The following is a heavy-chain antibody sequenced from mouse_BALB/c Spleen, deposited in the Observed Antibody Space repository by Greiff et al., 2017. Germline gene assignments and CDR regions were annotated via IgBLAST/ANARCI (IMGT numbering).Heavy chain of an antibody. D-gene: IGHD2-1*01. CDR3: TRLGDYYGNYEGYYYAMDY. CDR2: IRLKSNNYAT. CDR1: GFTFSNYW. V-gene: IGHV6-6*02. Sequence: VQLKQSGGGLVQPGGSMKLSCVASGFTFSNYWMNWVRQSPEKGLEWVAEIRLKSNNYATHYAESVKGRFTISGDDSKSSVYLQMNNLRAEDTGIYYCTRLGDYYGNYEGYYYAMDYWGQGTSVTVSS. J-gene: IGHJ4*01.